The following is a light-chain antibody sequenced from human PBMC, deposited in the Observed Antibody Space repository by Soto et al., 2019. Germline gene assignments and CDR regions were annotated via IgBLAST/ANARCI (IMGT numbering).Light chain of an antibody. J-gene: IGLJ1*01. V-gene: IGLV2-11*01. CDR1: SSDVGGYNY. CDR3: CSYAGSYTYV. CDR2: DVS. Sequence: QSVLTQPRSVSGSPGQSVTISCTGTSSDVGGYNYVSWYQQHPGRAHKVMIYDVSKRPSGVPDRFSGSKSGNTASLTISGLQAEDEADYYCCSYAGSYTYVFGTGTKVTVL.